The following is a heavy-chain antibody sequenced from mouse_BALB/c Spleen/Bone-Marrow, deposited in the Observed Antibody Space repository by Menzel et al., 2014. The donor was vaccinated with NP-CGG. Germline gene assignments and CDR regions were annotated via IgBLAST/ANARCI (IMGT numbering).Heavy chain of an antibody. CDR1: GFTFSSNT. CDR3: ARYPSYYYGYAMDY. CDR2: ISSGGGNT. J-gene: IGHJ4*01. D-gene: IGHD1-1*01. Sequence: EVMLVESGGGLVKPGGSRKLSCAASGFTFSSNTMSWVRQTPEKRLEWVATISSGGGNTYYPDSVKGRFTISRDNAKNNLYLQIRSMRSEDTALYYCARYPSYYYGYAMDYWGQGTSVTVSS. V-gene: IGHV5-9*03.